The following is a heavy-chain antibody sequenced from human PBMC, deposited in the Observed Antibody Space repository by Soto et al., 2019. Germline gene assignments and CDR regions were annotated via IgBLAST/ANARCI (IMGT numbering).Heavy chain of an antibody. Sequence: QLQLQESGPGLVKPSETLSLTCTVSGGSISSFNYFWGWIRQPPGKGLEWIGSLYYSGNTYYNPSRQSRVTISVDTSKKQCTLTLRSVTAADTALYYCARGGGSTFNWFDPWGQGTLVTVSP. CDR3: ARGGGSTFNWFDP. CDR1: GGSISSFNYF. D-gene: IGHD2-15*01. J-gene: IGHJ5*02. CDR2: LYYSGNT. V-gene: IGHV4-39*01.